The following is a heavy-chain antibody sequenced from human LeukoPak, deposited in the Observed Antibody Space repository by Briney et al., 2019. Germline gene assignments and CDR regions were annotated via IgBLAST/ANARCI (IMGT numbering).Heavy chain of an antibody. CDR1: GFTFSRHW. J-gene: IGHJ4*02. CDR3: ARGGYSSSWYWVY. Sequence: GGSLRLSCAASGFTFSRHWMYWVRQAPGKGLVWVSRIDSDGSDISYADSVKGRFTISRDNAKDTLYLQMNSLRSEDTAVYYCARGGYSSSWYWVYWGQGTLVTVSS. V-gene: IGHV3-74*01. CDR2: IDSDGSDI. D-gene: IGHD6-13*01.